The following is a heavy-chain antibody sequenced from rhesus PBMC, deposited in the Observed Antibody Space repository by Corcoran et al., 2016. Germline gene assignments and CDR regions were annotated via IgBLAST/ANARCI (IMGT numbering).Heavy chain of an antibody. Sequence: EVQLAESGGGLVQPGGSLRLSCAASGFTFSSYWMYLVRQGPGKGRECGSIIRRNGKNTNYADSVKGRFTISRENDKNSRYLQRNSLRAEDTAVYYCARDSGSWNGGYWGHGVLVTVSS. CDR1: GFTFSSYW. CDR2: IRRNGKNT. V-gene: IGHV3-119*01. CDR3: ARDSGSWNGGY. D-gene: IGHD6-25*01. J-gene: IGHJ4*01.